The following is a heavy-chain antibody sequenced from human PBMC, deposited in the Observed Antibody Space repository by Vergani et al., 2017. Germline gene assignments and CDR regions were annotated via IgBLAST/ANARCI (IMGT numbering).Heavy chain of an antibody. J-gene: IGHJ4*02. V-gene: IGHV3-30*02. CDR1: GSTFSNFG. CDR3: SKYLRDSTDGLPDS. CDR2: IGKDGINT. Sequence: QVQLVESAGGVVQPGGSLSLSCAASGSTFSNFGMHWIRQAPGKGLEWLAYIGKDGINTRYRDAVKGRFTVSRDNSKDILYLQMDSLRREDTALYYFSKYLRDSTDGLPDSWCPGTLVIVSS. D-gene: IGHD2-21*02.